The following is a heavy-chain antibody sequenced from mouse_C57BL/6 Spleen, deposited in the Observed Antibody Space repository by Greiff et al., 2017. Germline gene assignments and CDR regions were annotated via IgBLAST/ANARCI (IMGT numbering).Heavy chain of an antibody. CDR2: INPSSGYT. J-gene: IGHJ2*01. D-gene: IGHD3-3*01. V-gene: IGHV1-7*01. CDR3: ASEASEGGY. Sequence: VQVVEPGAELAKPGASVKLSCKASGYTFTSYWMHWVKQRPGQGLEWIGYINPSSGYTKYNQKFKDKATLTADKSSSTAYMQLSSLTYEDSAVXYCASEASEGGYWGQGTTLTVSS. CDR1: GYTFTSYW.